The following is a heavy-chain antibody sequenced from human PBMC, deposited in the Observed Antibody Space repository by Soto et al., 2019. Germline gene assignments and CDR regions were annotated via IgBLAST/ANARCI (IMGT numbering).Heavy chain of an antibody. D-gene: IGHD2-15*01. Sequence: GGSLRLSCAASGFTFSSYAMSWVRQAPGKGLEWVPAISGSGGSTYYADSVKGRFTISRDNSKNTLYLQMNSLRAEDTAVYYCAKSFRRYCSGGSCPGTFDIWGQGTMVTVSS. CDR3: AKSFRRYCSGGSCPGTFDI. CDR2: ISGSGGST. J-gene: IGHJ3*02. V-gene: IGHV3-23*01. CDR1: GFTFSSYA.